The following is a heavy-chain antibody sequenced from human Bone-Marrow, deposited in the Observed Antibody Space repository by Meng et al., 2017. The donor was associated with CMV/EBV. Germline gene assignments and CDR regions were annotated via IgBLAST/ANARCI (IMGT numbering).Heavy chain of an antibody. CDR2: IYSGGST. J-gene: IGHJ6*02. CDR3: ARDRYYYGMDV. V-gene: IGHV3-53*01. CDR1: GFTVSSNY. Sequence: GESLQISCAASGFTVSSNYMSWVRQAPGKGLEWFSVIYSGGSTYYADSVKGRFTISRDNSKNTLYLQMNSLRAEDTAVYYCARDRYYYGMDVWGQGTTVTVSS.